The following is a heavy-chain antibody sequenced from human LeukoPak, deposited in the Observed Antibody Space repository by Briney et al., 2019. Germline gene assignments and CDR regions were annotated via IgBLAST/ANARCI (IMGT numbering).Heavy chain of an antibody. CDR3: ARVENYYGPPHAFDI. CDR2: ISAYNGNT. D-gene: IGHD3-10*01. V-gene: IGHV1-18*01. CDR1: GYTFTSYG. Sequence: ASVKVSCKASGYTFTSYGISWVRQAPGQGLEWMGWISAYNGNTNYAQKLQGRVTMTTDTSTSTAYMELRSLRSDDTAVYYCARVENYYGPPHAFDIWGQGTMVTVSS. J-gene: IGHJ3*02.